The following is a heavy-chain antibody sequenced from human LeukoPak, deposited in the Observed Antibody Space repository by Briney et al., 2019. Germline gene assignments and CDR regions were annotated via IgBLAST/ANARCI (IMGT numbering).Heavy chain of an antibody. D-gene: IGHD3-22*01. CDR3: ATPPTAYTSGSLGY. CDR1: GLTFSNFG. V-gene: IGHV3-30*03. J-gene: IGHJ4*02. CDR2: ISYDGSTK. Sequence: GRSLRLSCEASGLTFSNFGMHWVRQAPGKVLEWVAIISYDGSTKYYADSVKGRFSISRDNSKNTLYLQMNSLRVEDTAVYYCATPPTAYTSGSLGYWGQGTLVTVSS.